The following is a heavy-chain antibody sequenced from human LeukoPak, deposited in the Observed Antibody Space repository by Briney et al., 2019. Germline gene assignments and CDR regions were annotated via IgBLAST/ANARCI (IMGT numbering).Heavy chain of an antibody. CDR2: IGSVGEST. D-gene: IGHD5-24*01. V-gene: IGHV3-23*01. J-gene: IGHJ3*01. CDR1: GFNFITAA. CDR3: VKDIQLST. Sequence: GSLRLSCAASGFNFITAAMTWARQAPGKGLEWVSLIGSVGESTYYADCLNGQFTISRNNLTHTLFLQMNSLRVEHTAMYYCVKDIQLSTWGLGTMVSVSS.